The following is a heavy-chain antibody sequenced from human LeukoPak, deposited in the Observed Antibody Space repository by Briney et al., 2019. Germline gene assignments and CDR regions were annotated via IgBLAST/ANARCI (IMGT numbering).Heavy chain of an antibody. CDR3: AREGGYSGYDPGYYFDY. J-gene: IGHJ4*02. V-gene: IGHV3-48*03. CDR2: ISSSGSTI. D-gene: IGHD5-12*01. CDR1: GFTFSSYE. Sequence: GGSLRLSCAASGFTFSSYEMNWVRQAPGKGLEWVSYISSSGSTIYYADSVKGRFTISRDNAKNSLYLQMNSLRAEDTAVYYCAREGGYSGYDPGYYFDYWGQGTLVTVSS.